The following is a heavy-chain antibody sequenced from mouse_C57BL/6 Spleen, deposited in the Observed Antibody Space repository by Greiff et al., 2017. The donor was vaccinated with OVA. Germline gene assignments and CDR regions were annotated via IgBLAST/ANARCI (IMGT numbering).Heavy chain of an antibody. V-gene: IGHV1-15*01. Sequence: QVHVKQSGAELVRPGASVTLSCKASGYTFTDYEMHWVKQTPVHGLEWIGAIDPETGGTAYNQKFKGKAILTADKSSSTAYMELRSLTSEDSAVYYCTRSETGPFAYWGQGTLVTVSA. J-gene: IGHJ3*01. CDR2: IDPETGGT. CDR1: GYTFTDYE. D-gene: IGHD4-1*01. CDR3: TRSETGPFAY.